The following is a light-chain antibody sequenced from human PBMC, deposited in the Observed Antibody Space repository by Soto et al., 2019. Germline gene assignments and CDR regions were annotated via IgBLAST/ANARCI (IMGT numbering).Light chain of an antibody. CDR2: GND. CDR3: GAWDSSLSAGV. CDR1: SSNIGNNY. V-gene: IGLV1-51*02. J-gene: IGLJ1*01. Sequence: QSVLSQPPSVSAAPGQKVTISCSGSSSNIGNNYVSWYQHLPGTAPKLLIYGNDERPSGIPDRFSASKSGTSATLGITGLQTGDEAGYYCGAWDSSLSAGVFGTGTKVTVL.